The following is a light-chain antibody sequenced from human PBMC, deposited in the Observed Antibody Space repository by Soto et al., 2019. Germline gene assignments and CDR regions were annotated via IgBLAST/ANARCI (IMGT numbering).Light chain of an antibody. V-gene: IGKV3-15*01. J-gene: IGKJ4*01. CDR1: QSLATN. CDR2: GIS. CDR3: QQYLDWPLT. Sequence: EIVMTQSPVTLSVSPGERVTLSCRASQSLATNLAWYQQKPGQTPRLVIYGISARASGIPGRFSGSGFGTDFTLTIRSLQPEDSAVYYCQQYLDWPLTFGGGTKVEI.